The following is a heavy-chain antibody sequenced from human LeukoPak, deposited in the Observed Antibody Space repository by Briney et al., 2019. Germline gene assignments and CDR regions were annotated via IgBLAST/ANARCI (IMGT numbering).Heavy chain of an antibody. J-gene: IGHJ4*02. Sequence: PSETLSHTCTVSGGSISSYYWSWIRQPAGKGLEWIGRIYTSGSTNYNPSLKSRVTISVDTSKNQSSLKLSSVTAADTAVYYCARGGVVPAASGSFDYWGQGTLVTVSS. CDR2: IYTSGST. CDR1: GGSISSYY. V-gene: IGHV4-4*07. CDR3: ARGGVVPAASGSFDY. D-gene: IGHD2-2*01.